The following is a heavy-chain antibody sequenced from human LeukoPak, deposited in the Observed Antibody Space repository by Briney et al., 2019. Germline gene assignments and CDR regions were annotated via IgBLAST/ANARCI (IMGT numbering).Heavy chain of an antibody. CDR3: AKDMELAS. J-gene: IGHJ5*02. D-gene: IGHD1-26*01. CDR1: GFTFSGYA. Sequence: PGGSLRLSCAASGFTFSGYAMHWVRQAPGKGLEWVAVISYDGTNKYYADSVKGRFTISRDNSKSTLYLQMNNLRGEDTAEYYCAKDMELASWGQGTLVTVSS. V-gene: IGHV3-30*18. CDR2: ISYDGTNK.